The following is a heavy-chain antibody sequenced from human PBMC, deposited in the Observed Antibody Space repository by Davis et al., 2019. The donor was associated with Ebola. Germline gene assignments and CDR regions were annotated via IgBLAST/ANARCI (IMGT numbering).Heavy chain of an antibody. Sequence: SVKVSCKASGYTFTYRYLHWVRQAPGQALEWMGWITPFNGNTNYAQKFQDRVTITRDRSMSTAYMELSSLRSEDTAMYYCASPGEPGSRAFDIWGQGTMVTVSS. J-gene: IGHJ3*02. CDR2: ITPFNGNT. V-gene: IGHV1-45*02. D-gene: IGHD7-27*01. CDR3: ASPGEPGSRAFDI. CDR1: GYTFTYRY.